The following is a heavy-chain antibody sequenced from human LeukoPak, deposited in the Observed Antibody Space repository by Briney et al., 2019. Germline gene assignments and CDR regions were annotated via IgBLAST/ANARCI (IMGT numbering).Heavy chain of an antibody. D-gene: IGHD4-23*01. CDR2: VYYSGRT. J-gene: IGHJ3*02. V-gene: IGHV4-59*02. CDR1: GASVSNYD. Sequence: SETLSLTCTVSGASVSNYDWSWIRQPPGKGLEWIGYVYYSGRTNYNPSLESRVTISVDTSKNQFSLKLTSVTAADTAMYYCARRGGNPLGAFDIWGQGTMVIVSS. CDR3: ARRGGNPLGAFDI.